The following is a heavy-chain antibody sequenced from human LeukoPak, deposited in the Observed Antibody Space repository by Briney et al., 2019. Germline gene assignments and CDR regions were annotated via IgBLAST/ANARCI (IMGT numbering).Heavy chain of an antibody. CDR3: ARPPPYYYDSSGYLYYFVY. D-gene: IGHD3-22*01. CDR1: RGTFSSYA. V-gene: IGHV1-69*05. Sequence: SVKVSCKASRGTFSSYAISWVRPAPGPGREWMGRIYPIFGTANYAQKFQGRVTITTDESTSTAYMELRSLSSDDTAVYYCARPPPYYYDSSGYLYYFVYWGQGTLVTVSS. CDR2: IYPIFGTA. J-gene: IGHJ4*02.